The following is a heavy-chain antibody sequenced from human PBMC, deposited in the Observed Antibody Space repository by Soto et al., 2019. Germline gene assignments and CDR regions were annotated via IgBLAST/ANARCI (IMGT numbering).Heavy chain of an antibody. CDR2: IIPIFGTA. J-gene: IGHJ3*02. CDR1: GGTFSSYA. Sequence: AASVKVSCKASGGTFSSYAISWVRQAPGQGLEWMGGIIPIFGTANYAQKFQGRVTITADESTSTAYMELSSLRSEDTAVYYCVLPAYCGGECYFDAFDSWGQGTMVTVSS. CDR3: VLPAYCGGECYFDAFDS. V-gene: IGHV1-69*13. D-gene: IGHD2-21*01.